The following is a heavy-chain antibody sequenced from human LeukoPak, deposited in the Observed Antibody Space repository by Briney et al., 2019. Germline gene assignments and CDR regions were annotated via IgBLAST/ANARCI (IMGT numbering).Heavy chain of an antibody. CDR1: GFTFSSYS. CDR3: ARVRSGYHLDY. CDR2: ISTSSSTI. V-gene: IGHV3-48*02. Sequence: PGGSLRLSCAASGFTFSSYSMNWVRQSPGKGLEWVSFISTSSSTIYYADSVKGRFTISRKNAKNSLYLQMNSLRDEDTAVYYCARVRSGYHLDYWGQGTLVTVSS. D-gene: IGHD3-22*01. J-gene: IGHJ4*02.